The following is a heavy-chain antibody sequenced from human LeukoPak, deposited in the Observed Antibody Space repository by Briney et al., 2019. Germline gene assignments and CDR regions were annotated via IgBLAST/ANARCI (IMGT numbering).Heavy chain of an antibody. CDR1: GGSISSGKW. J-gene: IGHJ4*02. CDR3: ARMVYDTSGYYPSFDY. D-gene: IGHD3-22*01. Sequence: SETLSLTCAVSGGSISSGKWWSWVRQPPGKGLEWIGEIYHSGTTNSNPSLKSRVAISVDKSNNQFSLRLSSVTAADTAVYYCARMVYDTSGYYPSFDYWGQGTLVTVSS. CDR2: IYHSGTT. V-gene: IGHV4-4*02.